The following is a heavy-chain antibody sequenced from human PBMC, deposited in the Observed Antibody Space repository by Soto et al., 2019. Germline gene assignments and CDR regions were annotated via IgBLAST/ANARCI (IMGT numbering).Heavy chain of an antibody. Sequence: QVQLQQWGAGLLKPSETLSLTCAVYGGSFSGYYWSWIRQPPGKGLEWIGEINHSGSTNYNPSLKSRVTISVDTSKNQFSLKLSSVTAADTAVYYCARLVLGYCSGGSCYSARFDPWGQGTLVTVSS. CDR3: ARLVLGYCSGGSCYSARFDP. V-gene: IGHV4-34*01. CDR1: GGSFSGYY. CDR2: INHSGST. J-gene: IGHJ5*02. D-gene: IGHD2-15*01.